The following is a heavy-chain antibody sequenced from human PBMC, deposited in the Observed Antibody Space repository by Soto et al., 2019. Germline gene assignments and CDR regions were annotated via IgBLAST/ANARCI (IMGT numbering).Heavy chain of an antibody. CDR2: IRSKAYGGTT. V-gene: IGHV3-49*03. D-gene: IGHD2-2*01. CDR3: TMGYCSSTSCYYFDY. CDR1: GFTFGDYA. J-gene: IGHJ4*02. Sequence: GGSLRLSCTASGFTFGDYAMSWFRLAPGKGLEWVGFIRSKAYGGTTEYAASVKGRFTISRDDSKSIAYLQMNSLKTEDTAVYYCTMGYCSSTSCYYFDYWGQGTLVTVSS.